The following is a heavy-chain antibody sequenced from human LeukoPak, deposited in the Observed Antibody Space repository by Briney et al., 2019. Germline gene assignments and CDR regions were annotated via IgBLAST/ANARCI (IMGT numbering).Heavy chain of an antibody. CDR2: ISYEGSEK. CDR1: GFTFTHYA. CDR3: ARGREAGNRRLAGDDY. Sequence: GRSLRLSCAASGFTFTHYAMHWVRQAPGKGLEWVSIISYEGSEKYYADSVKGRFTISRDNSRNTLYLQMNSLRPEDTAVYYCARGREAGNRRLAGDDYWGQGTLVIVSS. J-gene: IGHJ4*02. D-gene: IGHD3-10*01. V-gene: IGHV3-30*01.